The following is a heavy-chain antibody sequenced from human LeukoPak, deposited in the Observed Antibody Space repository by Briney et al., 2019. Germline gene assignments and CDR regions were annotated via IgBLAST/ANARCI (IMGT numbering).Heavy chain of an antibody. J-gene: IGHJ6*03. CDR3: ARAGIVVVPAATTYYYYYMDV. V-gene: IGHV1-2*02. CDR2: INPNSGGT. D-gene: IGHD2-2*01. CDR1: GYTFTSYY. Sequence: ASVKVSCRASGYTFTSYYMHWVRQAPGQGLEWMGWINPNSGGTNYAQKFQGRVTMTRDTSISTAYMELSRLRSDDTAVYYCARAGIVVVPAATTYYYYYMDVWGKGTTVTVSS.